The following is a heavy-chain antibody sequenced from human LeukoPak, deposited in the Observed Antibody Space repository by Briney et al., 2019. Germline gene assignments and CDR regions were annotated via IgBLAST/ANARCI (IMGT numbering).Heavy chain of an antibody. CDR3: ARVRVAYCGGDCYL. J-gene: IGHJ4*02. Sequence: PSETLSLTCAVYGGSFSGYYWSWIRQPPGKGLEWIGEINHSGSTNYNPSLKSRVTISVDTSKNQFSLKLSSVTAADTAMYYCARVRVAYCGGDCYLWGQGTLVTVSS. CDR1: GGSFSGYY. D-gene: IGHD2-21*02. V-gene: IGHV4-34*01. CDR2: INHSGST.